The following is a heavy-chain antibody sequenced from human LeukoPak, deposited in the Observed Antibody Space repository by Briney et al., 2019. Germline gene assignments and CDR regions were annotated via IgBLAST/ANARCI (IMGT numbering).Heavy chain of an antibody. CDR3: ARDLVEMATIDYFDY. CDR1: GYTFTSYD. V-gene: IGHV1-8*03. Sequence: ASVKVSCKASGYTFTSYDINWVRQATGQGLEWMGWMNPNSGNTGYAQKFQGRVTITRNTSISTAYMELSRLRSDDTAVYYCARDLVEMATIDYFDYWGQGTLVTVSS. J-gene: IGHJ4*02. CDR2: MNPNSGNT. D-gene: IGHD5-24*01.